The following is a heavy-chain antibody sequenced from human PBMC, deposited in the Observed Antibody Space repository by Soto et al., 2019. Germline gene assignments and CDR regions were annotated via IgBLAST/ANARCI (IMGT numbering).Heavy chain of an antibody. D-gene: IGHD1-26*01. CDR2: ISSVSSYI. Sequence: LRLSCAASGFMFGSHTMTWVRQAPGKGLEWVASISSVSSYIYYADSVKGRFTISRDNAKDSLYLQMDSLRAEDTAVYFCAREVVGPTTNWFDPWGQGTLVTV. V-gene: IGHV3-21*06. CDR3: AREVVGPTTNWFDP. CDR1: GFMFGSHT. J-gene: IGHJ5*02.